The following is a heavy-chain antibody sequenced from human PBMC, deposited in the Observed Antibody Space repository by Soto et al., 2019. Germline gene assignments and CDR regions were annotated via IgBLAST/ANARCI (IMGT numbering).Heavy chain of an antibody. CDR2: ISYDGSNK. D-gene: IGHD3-22*01. CDR1: GFTFSSYG. CDR3: AKEELLRGTYYYPSSGYSSTHPDY. Sequence: GGSLRLSCAASGFTFSSYGMHWVRQAPGKGLEWVAVISYDGSNKYYADSVKGRFTISRDNSKNTLYLQMNSLRAEDTAVYYCAKEELLRGTYYYPSSGYSSTHPDYWGQGTLVTVSS. V-gene: IGHV3-30*18. J-gene: IGHJ4*02.